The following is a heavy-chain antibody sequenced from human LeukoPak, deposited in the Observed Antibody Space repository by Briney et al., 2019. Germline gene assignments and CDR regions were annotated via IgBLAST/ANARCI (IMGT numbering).Heavy chain of an antibody. J-gene: IGHJ3*01. CDR1: GTSMTNYY. CDR3: ARGDYRGFDF. V-gene: IGHV4-59*01. CDR2: ISYSALT. D-gene: IGHD4-23*01. Sequence: SETLSLTCTVSGTSMTNYYWTWIRQPPGRGLEWIGYISYSALTDYNPSHRSRVTMSIDTSQRQFSLKLTSATAADTAVYFCARGDYRGFDFWGQGTMVTVSS.